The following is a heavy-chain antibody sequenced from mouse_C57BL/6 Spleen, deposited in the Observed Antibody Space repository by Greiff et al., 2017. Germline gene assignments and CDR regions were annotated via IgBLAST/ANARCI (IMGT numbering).Heavy chain of an antibody. CDR2: IYPGDGDT. CDR3: ARRWDYDGAWFAY. Sequence: QVQLQQSGAELVKPGASVKISCKASGYAFSSYWMNWVKQRPGKGLERIGQIYPGDGDTNYNGKFKGKATLTADKSSSTAYMQLSSLTSEDSAVYFCARRWDYDGAWFAYWGQGTLVTVSA. V-gene: IGHV1-80*01. D-gene: IGHD2-4*01. J-gene: IGHJ3*01. CDR1: GYAFSSYW.